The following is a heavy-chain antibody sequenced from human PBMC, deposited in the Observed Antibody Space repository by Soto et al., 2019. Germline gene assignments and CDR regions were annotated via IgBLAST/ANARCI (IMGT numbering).Heavy chain of an antibody. CDR2: ISSSSSYI. D-gene: IGHD3-22*01. Sequence: GSLRLSCAASGFTFSSYSMNWVRQAQGKGLEWVSSISSSSSYIYYADSVKGRFTISRDNAKNSLYLQMNSLRAEDTAVYYCARDSPSVVVITSFDYWGQGTLVTVSS. J-gene: IGHJ4*02. V-gene: IGHV3-21*01. CDR3: ARDSPSVVVITSFDY. CDR1: GFTFSSYS.